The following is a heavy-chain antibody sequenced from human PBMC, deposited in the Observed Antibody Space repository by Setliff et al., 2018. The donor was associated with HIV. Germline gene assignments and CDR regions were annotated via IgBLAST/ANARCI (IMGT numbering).Heavy chain of an antibody. V-gene: IGHV3-30*02. J-gene: IGHJ4*02. CDR3: AKAGSEHIVVVTGGYFDY. D-gene: IGHD2-21*02. CDR2: IRHDGSYK. CDR1: GFTFSRYG. Sequence: VGSLRLSCAAPGFTFSRYGMHWVRQAPGKGLEWVAFIRHDGSYKYYTDSVKGRLTISRDNSQNTLYLQMISLRAEDTAVYYCAKAGSEHIVVVTGGYFDYWGQGALVTVSS.